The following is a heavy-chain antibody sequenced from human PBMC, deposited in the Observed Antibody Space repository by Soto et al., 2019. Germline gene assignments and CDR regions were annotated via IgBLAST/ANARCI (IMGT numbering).Heavy chain of an antibody. CDR1: GFTFSSYS. V-gene: IGHV3-21*01. CDR3: ARGPRWLQPGWYFDY. Sequence: GGSLRLSCAASGFTFSSYSMNWVRQAPGRELEWVSSISDSSTYIYYADSVKGRFTISRDNAKNSLCLQMNGLRAEDTAVYYCARGPRWLQPGWYFDYWGQGTQVT. D-gene: IGHD5-12*01. J-gene: IGHJ4*02. CDR2: ISDSSTYI.